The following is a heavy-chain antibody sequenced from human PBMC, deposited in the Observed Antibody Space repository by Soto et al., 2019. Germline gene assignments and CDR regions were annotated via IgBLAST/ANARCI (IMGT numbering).Heavy chain of an antibody. CDR1: GYSFTSYW. J-gene: IGHJ6*02. CDR2: IYPGDSDT. Sequence: GESLKISCKGSGYSFTSYWIGWVRQMPGKGLEWMGIIYPGDSDTRYSPSFQGQVTISADKPISTAYLQWSSLKASDTAMYYCARRDVNYYYGMDVWGQRTTVTVSS. CDR3: ARRDVNYYYGMDV. V-gene: IGHV5-51*01.